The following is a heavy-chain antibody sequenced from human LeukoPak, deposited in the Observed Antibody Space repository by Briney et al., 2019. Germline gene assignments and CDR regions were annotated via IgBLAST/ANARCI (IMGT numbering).Heavy chain of an antibody. J-gene: IGHJ4*02. CDR2: ISYDGSNK. V-gene: IGHV3-30*03. D-gene: IGHD3-10*01. Sequence: GGSLRLSCAASGFTFSSYSMNWVRQAPGKGLEWVAVISYDGSNKYYADSVKGRFTISRDNSKNTLYLQMNSLRAEDTAVYYCARDSTLWFGEGYFDYWGQGTLATVSS. CDR1: GFTFSSYS. CDR3: ARDSTLWFGEGYFDY.